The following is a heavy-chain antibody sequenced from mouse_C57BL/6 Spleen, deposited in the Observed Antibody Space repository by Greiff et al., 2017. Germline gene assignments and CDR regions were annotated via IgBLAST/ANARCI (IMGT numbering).Heavy chain of an antibody. V-gene: IGHV1-50*01. CDR1: GYTFTSYW. CDR2: IDPSDSYT. CDR3: ARVTTVVATRGAMDY. D-gene: IGHD1-1*01. Sequence: QVQLQQPGAELVKPGASVKLSCKASGYTFTSYWMQWVKQRPGQGLEWIGEIDPSDSYTNSNQKFKGKATLTVDTSSSTAYMQLSSLTSEDSAVYYWARVTTVVATRGAMDYWGQGTSVTVSS. J-gene: IGHJ4*01.